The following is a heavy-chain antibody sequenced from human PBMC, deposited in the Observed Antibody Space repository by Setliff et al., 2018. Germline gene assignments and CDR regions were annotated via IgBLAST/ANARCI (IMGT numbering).Heavy chain of an antibody. Sequence: PGGSLRLSCAGSGFTFSSYWMTWVRQVPGRGLEWVAVIWDDGGNKYHADSVKGRFTISRDNSKNTLYLQMNSLRPEDTAVYYCARTCSGSGCYAGLESWGQGTPVTV. CDR1: GFTFSSYW. D-gene: IGHD2-15*01. CDR3: ARTCSGSGCYAGLES. V-gene: IGHV3-33*08. CDR2: IWDDGGNK. J-gene: IGHJ4*02.